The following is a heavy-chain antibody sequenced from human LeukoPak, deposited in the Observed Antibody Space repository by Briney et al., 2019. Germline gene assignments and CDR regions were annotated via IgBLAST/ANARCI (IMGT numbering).Heavy chain of an antibody. CDR3: AREGLNMVRGVIPKEAWGWFDP. D-gene: IGHD3-10*01. J-gene: IGHJ5*02. V-gene: IGHV4-39*07. Sequence: PSETLSLTCTVSGGSISSSSYYWGWIRQPPGKGLEWIGSIYYSGTTYYNPSLKSRVTISVDTSKNQFSLKLSSVTAADTAVYYCAREGLNMVRGVIPKEAWGWFDPWGQGTLVTVSS. CDR1: GGSISSSSYY. CDR2: IYYSGTT.